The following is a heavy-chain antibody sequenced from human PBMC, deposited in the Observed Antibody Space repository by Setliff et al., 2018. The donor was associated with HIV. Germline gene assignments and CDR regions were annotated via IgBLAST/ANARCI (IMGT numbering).Heavy chain of an antibody. D-gene: IGHD3-16*02. J-gene: IGHJ4*02. Sequence: KTSETLSLTCTVSGGSISSGGYYWSWIRQHPGKGLEWIGYIYYSGSTYYNPSLKSRVTISVDTSKNQFSLKLSSVTAADTAVYYCARVPPLKAFGGVISLYYFDYWGQGTLVTVS. CDR2: IYYSGST. V-gene: IGHV4-31*03. CDR3: ARVPPLKAFGGVISLYYFDY. CDR1: GGSISSGGYY.